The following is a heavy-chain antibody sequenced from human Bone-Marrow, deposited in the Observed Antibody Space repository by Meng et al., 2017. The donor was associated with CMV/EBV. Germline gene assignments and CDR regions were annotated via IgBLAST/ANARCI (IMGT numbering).Heavy chain of an antibody. J-gene: IGHJ4*02. D-gene: IGHD3-3*01. Sequence: SETLSLTCTVSGDSINGDHWWSWVRQPPGKGLEWIGEIYHNGNTNYSPSLKSRISISVDKSKNQFSLRLSSVTAADTAVYYCARRGLRFLEWSFDYWGQGTLVTVSS. CDR1: GDSINGDHW. CDR3: ARRGLRFLEWSFDY. V-gene: IGHV4-4*02. CDR2: IYHNGNT.